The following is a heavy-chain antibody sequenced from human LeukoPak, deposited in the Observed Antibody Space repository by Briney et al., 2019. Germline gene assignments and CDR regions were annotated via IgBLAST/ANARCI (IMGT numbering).Heavy chain of an antibody. CDR3: AKDLGSGWYYFDN. D-gene: IGHD6-19*01. CDR2: IWYDGSEK. CDR1: GFTFRTYG. V-gene: IGHV3-33*06. Sequence: PGGSLRLSCAASGFTFRTYGMHWVRQAPGKGLECVAVIWYDGSEKYYADSVKGRFTISRDNFKNTLYLQMDSLRVEDTAVYYCAKDLGSGWYYFDNWGQGTLVTVSS. J-gene: IGHJ4*02.